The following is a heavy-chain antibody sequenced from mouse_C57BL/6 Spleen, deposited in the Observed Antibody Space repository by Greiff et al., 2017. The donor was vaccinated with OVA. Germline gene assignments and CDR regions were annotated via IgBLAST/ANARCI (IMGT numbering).Heavy chain of an antibody. D-gene: IGHD2-5*01. V-gene: IGHV5-9*01. CDR3: ARHEGYSNYEAMDY. J-gene: IGHJ4*01. Sequence: EVHLVESGGGLVKPGGSLKLSCAASGFTFSSYTMSWVRQTPEKRLEWVATISGGGGNTYYPDSVKGRFTISRDNAKNTLYLQMSSLRSEDTALYYCARHEGYSNYEAMDYWGQGTSVTVSS. CDR1: GFTFSSYT. CDR2: ISGGGGNT.